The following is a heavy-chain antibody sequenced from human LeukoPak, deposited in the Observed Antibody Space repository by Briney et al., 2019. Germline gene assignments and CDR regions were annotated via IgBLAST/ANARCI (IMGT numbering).Heavy chain of an antibody. CDR2: IIPILGTA. CDR3: ARGVPGGATIHYYYGMDV. V-gene: IGHV1-69*01. D-gene: IGHD5-12*01. J-gene: IGHJ6*04. CDR1: GGTFSSYA. Sequence: SVKVSCKASGGTFSSYAISWVRQAPGQGLEWMGGIIPILGTANYAQKFQGRVTITADESTSTAYMELSSLRSEDTAVYYCARGVPGGATIHYYYGMDVWGKGPTVTVSS.